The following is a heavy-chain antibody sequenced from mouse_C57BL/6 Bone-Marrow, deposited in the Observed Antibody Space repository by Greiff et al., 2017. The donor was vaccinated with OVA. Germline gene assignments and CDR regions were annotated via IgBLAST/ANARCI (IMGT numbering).Heavy chain of an antibody. Sequence: EVQLQQSGAELVRPGASVKLSCTASGFNIKDDYMHWVKQRPEQGLEWIGWIDPENGDTEYASKFQGKATITAYTSSNTAYLQLSSLTSEDTAVYYCTTFYGSSYFDYWGQGTTLTVSS. V-gene: IGHV14-4*01. J-gene: IGHJ2*01. CDR1: GFNIKDDY. D-gene: IGHD1-1*01. CDR2: IDPENGDT. CDR3: TTFYGSSYFDY.